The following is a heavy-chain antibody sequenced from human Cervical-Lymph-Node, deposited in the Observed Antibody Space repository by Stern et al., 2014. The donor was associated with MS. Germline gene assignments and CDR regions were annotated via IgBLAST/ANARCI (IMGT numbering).Heavy chain of an antibody. V-gene: IGHV4-30-4*01. Sequence: QLQLQESGPGLVKPSQTLSLTCTVSGGSISSGDYYWSWIRQPPGKGLEWIGYIYYSGSTYYNPSLKSRVTISVDTSKNQFSLKLSSVTAADTAVYYCASANCSSTSCPNWFDPWGQGNLVTVSS. CDR1: GGSISSGDYY. CDR2: IYYSGST. J-gene: IGHJ5*02. D-gene: IGHD2-2*01. CDR3: ASANCSSTSCPNWFDP.